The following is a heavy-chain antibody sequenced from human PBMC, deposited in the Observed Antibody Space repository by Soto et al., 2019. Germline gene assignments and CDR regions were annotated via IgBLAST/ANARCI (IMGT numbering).Heavy chain of an antibody. CDR3: AKSKVGSPLDYYGMDV. D-gene: IGHD3-10*01. J-gene: IGHJ6*02. Sequence: GGSLRLSCAASGFTFSSYAMSWVRQAPGKGLEWVSAISGSGGSTYYADSVKGRFTISRDNSKNTLYLQMNSLRAEDTAVYYCAKSKVGSPLDYYGMDVWGQGTTVTVSS. CDR1: GFTFSSYA. V-gene: IGHV3-23*01. CDR2: ISGSGGST.